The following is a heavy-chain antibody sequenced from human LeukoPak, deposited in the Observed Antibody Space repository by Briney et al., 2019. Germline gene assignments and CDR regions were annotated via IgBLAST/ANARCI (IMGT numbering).Heavy chain of an antibody. CDR3: ARDPQSSQQLVSY. Sequence: PGGSLRLSCAPSGFTVSSNYMTWVRQAPGKGLEWVSVIYSGGSTYYADSVKGRFTISRDNSKNTLYLQMNSLRAEDTAVYYCARDPQSSQQLVSYWGQGTLVTVSS. J-gene: IGHJ4*02. D-gene: IGHD6-13*01. V-gene: IGHV3-53*01. CDR1: GFTVSSNY. CDR2: IYSGGST.